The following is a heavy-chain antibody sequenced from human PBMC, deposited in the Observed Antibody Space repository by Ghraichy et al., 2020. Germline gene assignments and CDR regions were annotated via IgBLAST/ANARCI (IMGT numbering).Heavy chain of an antibody. CDR1: SGSFTDYY. CDR3: TRGLPWYIDEFPAVHDL. Sequence: SQTLSLTCAVYSGSFTDYYWSWFRQPPGKGLEWIGEVHHRGNTNYKSSLESRLTISSDTSKNQVSLRLTSVTAADTGVYYCTRGLPWYIDEFPAVHDLWGQGSLVTVSA. CDR2: VHHRGNT. J-gene: IGHJ5*02. V-gene: IGHV4-34*01. D-gene: IGHD6-13*01.